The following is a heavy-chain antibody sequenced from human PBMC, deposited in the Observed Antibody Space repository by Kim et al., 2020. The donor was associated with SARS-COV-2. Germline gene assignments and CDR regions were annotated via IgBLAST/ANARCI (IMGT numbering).Heavy chain of an antibody. D-gene: IGHD2-2*01. CDR3: ARGGGYCSSTSCQGPNPNDS. CDR2: IWYDGSNK. J-gene: IGHJ4*02. Sequence: GGSLRLSCAASGFTFSSYGMHWVRQAPGKGLEWVAVIWYDGSNKYYADSVKGRFTISRDNSKNTLYLQMNSLRAEDTAVYYCARGGGYCSSTSCQGPNPNDSWGQGTLVTVSS. V-gene: IGHV3-33*01. CDR1: GFTFSSYG.